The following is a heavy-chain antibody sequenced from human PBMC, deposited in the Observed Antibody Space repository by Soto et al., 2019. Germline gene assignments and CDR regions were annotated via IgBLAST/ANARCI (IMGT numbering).Heavy chain of an antibody. Sequence: SGPTLVNPTHTLTLTCTFSGFSLSTSGVGVGWIRQPPGKALEWLALIYWNDDKRYSPSLKSRLTSTKDTSKNQVVLTMTNMDPVDTAIYYCAHRPITIFGVATYYFDYWGQGTLVTVSS. D-gene: IGHD3-3*01. CDR1: GFSLSTSGVG. J-gene: IGHJ4*02. V-gene: IGHV2-5*01. CDR2: IYWNDDK. CDR3: AHRPITIFGVATYYFDY.